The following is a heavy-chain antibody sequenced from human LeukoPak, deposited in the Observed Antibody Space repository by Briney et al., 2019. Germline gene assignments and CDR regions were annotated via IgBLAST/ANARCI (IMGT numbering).Heavy chain of an antibody. CDR2: ISSSSSYI. Sequence: PGGSLRLSCAASGFTFSSYTMSWVRQAPGKGLEWVSSISSSSSYIYYADSVKGRFTISRDNAKNSLYLQMNSLRAEDTAVYYCARIQGLYYFDYWGQGTLVTVSS. CDR3: ARIQGLYYFDY. D-gene: IGHD1-1*01. V-gene: IGHV3-21*01. J-gene: IGHJ4*02. CDR1: GFTFSSYT.